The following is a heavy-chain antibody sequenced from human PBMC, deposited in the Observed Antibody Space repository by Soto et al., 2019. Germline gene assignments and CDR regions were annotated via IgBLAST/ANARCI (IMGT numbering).Heavy chain of an antibody. J-gene: IGHJ4*02. D-gene: IGHD6-19*01. CDR2: ISAYNGNT. Sequence: EASVKVSCKASGYTFTSYGISWVRQAPGQGLEWMGWISAYNGNTNYAQKLQGRVTMTTDTSTSTAYMELRSLRSDDTAVYYCARDRPKYSSGWDLFYYWGQGTLVTVSS. CDR1: GYTFTSYG. V-gene: IGHV1-18*01. CDR3: ARDRPKYSSGWDLFYY.